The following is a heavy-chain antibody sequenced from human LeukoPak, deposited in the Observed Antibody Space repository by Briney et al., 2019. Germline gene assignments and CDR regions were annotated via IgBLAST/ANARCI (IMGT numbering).Heavy chain of an antibody. CDR3: AKDSHYDILTGQSNWYVP. D-gene: IGHD3-9*01. CDR2: ISGSGGST. J-gene: IGHJ5*02. Sequence: QAGGSLRLSCAASGFTFSSYAMSWVRQAPGKGLEWVSAISGSGGSTYYADSVKGRFTISRDNSKNTLYLQMNSLRAEDTAVYYCAKDSHYDILTGQSNWYVPWGQGTLVTVSS. CDR1: GFTFSSYA. V-gene: IGHV3-23*01.